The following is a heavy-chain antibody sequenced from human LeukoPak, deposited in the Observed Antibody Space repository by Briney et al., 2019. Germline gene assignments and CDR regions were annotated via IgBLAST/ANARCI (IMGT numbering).Heavy chain of an antibody. Sequence: GGSLRLSCAASGFPFSTYAMSWVRQAPGKGLEWVSSIRGSDGSTYYADSVKGRFAISRDNSKNTLYLQMNSLRAEDTAVYYCAKDVYGDYGGLDYWGQGTLVTVTS. CDR2: IRGSDGST. V-gene: IGHV3-23*01. J-gene: IGHJ4*02. D-gene: IGHD4-17*01. CDR3: AKDVYGDYGGLDY. CDR1: GFPFSTYA.